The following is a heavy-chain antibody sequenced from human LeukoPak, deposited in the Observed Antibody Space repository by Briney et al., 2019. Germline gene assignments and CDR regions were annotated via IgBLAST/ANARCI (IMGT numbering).Heavy chain of an antibody. CDR3: ARDKSGSYSTGLDY. D-gene: IGHD1-26*01. CDR2: ITSTSNDK. J-gene: IGHJ4*02. V-gene: IGHV3-21*01. CDR1: GFTFNNYK. Sequence: PGGSLRLSCAASGFTFNNYKMNWVRQAPGKGLEWVSSITSTSNDKYYADSVKGRLTISRDNSKNTLYLQMNSLRAEDTAVYYCARDKSGSYSTGLDYWGQGTLVTVSS.